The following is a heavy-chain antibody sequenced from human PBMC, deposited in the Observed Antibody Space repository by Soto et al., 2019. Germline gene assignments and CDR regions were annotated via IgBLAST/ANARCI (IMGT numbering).Heavy chain of an antibody. D-gene: IGHD1-26*01. CDR3: ATSRNGTYFD. CDR1: GFTFNIYW. Sequence: EVQLVQSGGGLVQPGGSLRLSCGASGFTFNIYWMTWVRQAPGKGLEWVANINQDGSDKYYVDSVKGRFTISRDNAKNSLYLQMNSLRADDTAMYYCATSRNGTYFDWGQGTLVTVSS. CDR2: INQDGSDK. V-gene: IGHV3-7*01. J-gene: IGHJ4*02.